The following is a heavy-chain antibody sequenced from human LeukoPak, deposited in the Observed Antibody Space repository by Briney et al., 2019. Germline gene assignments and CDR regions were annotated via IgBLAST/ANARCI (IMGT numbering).Heavy chain of an antibody. J-gene: IGHJ3*02. D-gene: IGHD4/OR15-4a*01. V-gene: IGHV1-18*01. CDR1: GYTFTIYG. Sequence: GASVKVSCKAPGYTFTIYGISWVRQAPGQGVEWMGWISAYNGNTNYAQKLQGRVTMTTDTSTSTAYMELRSLRSDDTAVYYCARELTRANDAFDIWGQGTMVTVSS. CDR3: ARELTRANDAFDI. CDR2: ISAYNGNT.